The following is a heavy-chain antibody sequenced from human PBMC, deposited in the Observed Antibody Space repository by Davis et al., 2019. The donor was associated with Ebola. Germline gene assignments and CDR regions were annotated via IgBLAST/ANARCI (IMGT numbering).Heavy chain of an antibody. CDR1: GFSVSGKY. CDR3: ARKVDSDFWYFDL. Sequence: GESLKISCEVSGFSVSGKYMSWVRQAPGKGPEWVSVFYTDERTYYADSVKGRFTVSTDNSENMLYLQMSTLRMEDTAVYYCARKVDSDFWYFDLWGHGTRVTVSS. V-gene: IGHV3-53*01. J-gene: IGHJ2*01. D-gene: IGHD4-11*01. CDR2: FYTDERT.